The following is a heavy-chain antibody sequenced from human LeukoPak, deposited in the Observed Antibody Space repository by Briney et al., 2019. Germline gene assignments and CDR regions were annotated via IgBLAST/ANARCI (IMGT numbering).Heavy chain of an antibody. CDR3: AKDDSYGLDY. CDR1: GFTFSSYG. CDR2: ISYDGSNK. Sequence: GGSLRLSWAAAGFTFSSYGMHWVSQAPGKGLEWVAVISYDGSNKYYADSVKGRFTISRDNSKNTLYLQMNSLRAEDTAVYYCAKDDSYGLDYWGQGTLVTVSS. J-gene: IGHJ4*02. D-gene: IGHD5-18*01. V-gene: IGHV3-30*18.